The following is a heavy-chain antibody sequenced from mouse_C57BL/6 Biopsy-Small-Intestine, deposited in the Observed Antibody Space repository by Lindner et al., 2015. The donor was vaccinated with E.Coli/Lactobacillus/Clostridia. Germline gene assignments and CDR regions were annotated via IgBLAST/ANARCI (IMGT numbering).Heavy chain of an antibody. Sequence: VQLQESGPELVKPGASVKMSCKASGYTFSSYVMHWVKQKPGQGLEWIGYINPYNDGIKYNEKFKGKATLTSDKSSSTAYMELSSLTSEDSAVYYCARGGYGAMDYWGQGTSVTVSS. J-gene: IGHJ4*01. D-gene: IGHD2-2*01. CDR2: INPYNDGI. V-gene: IGHV1-14*01. CDR1: GYTFSSYV. CDR3: ARGGYGAMDY.